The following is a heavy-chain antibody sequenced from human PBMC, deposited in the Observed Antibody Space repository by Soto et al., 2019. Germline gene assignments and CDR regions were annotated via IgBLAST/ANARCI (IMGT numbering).Heavy chain of an antibody. J-gene: IGHJ6*02. V-gene: IGHV3-33*01. D-gene: IGHD4-17*01. Sequence: QVQLVESGGGVVQPGRSLRLSCAASGFTFSSYGMHWVRQAPGKGLEWVAVIWYDGSNKYYADSVKGRFTISRDNSKNTLYLQMNSLRAEDTAVYYCARPTTEYYYYYGMDVWGQGTTVTVSS. CDR3: ARPTTEYYYYYGMDV. CDR1: GFTFSSYG. CDR2: IWYDGSNK.